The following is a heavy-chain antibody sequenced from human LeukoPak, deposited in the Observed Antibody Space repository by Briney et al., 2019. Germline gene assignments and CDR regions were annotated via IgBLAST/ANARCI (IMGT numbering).Heavy chain of an antibody. CDR2: INHSGST. V-gene: IGHV4-34*01. CDR1: GGSFSGYY. CDR3: ARGRRSVQRVAGGYYYYMDV. Sequence: SETLSLTCAVYGGSFSGYYWSWIRQPPGTGLEWIGEINHSGSTNYNPSLKSRVTISVDTSKNQFSLKLSSVTAADTAVYYCARGRRSVQRVAGGYYYYMDVWGKGTTVTVSS. J-gene: IGHJ6*03. D-gene: IGHD3-16*01.